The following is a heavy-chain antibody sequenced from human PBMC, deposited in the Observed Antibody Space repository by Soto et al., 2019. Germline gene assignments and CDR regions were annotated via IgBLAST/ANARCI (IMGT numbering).Heavy chain of an antibody. Sequence: SETLSLTCTVSGGSVRSSTYYWGWIRQSPGKGLEWIGSIYYSGSTHNNPSLKSRVTMSVDTYTNQFSLKLMSVTAADTAVYYCARRGSGSYSDYWGQGTLVT. CDR2: IYYSGST. V-gene: IGHV4-39*01. CDR1: GGSVRSSTYY. CDR3: ARRGSGSYSDY. D-gene: IGHD3-10*01. J-gene: IGHJ4*02.